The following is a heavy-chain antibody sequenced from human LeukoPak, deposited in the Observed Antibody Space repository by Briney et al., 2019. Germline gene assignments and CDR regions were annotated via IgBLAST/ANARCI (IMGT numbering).Heavy chain of an antibody. D-gene: IGHD6-19*01. J-gene: IGHJ4*02. CDR1: GGSFSGYY. CDR2: INHSGST. V-gene: IGHV4-34*01. Sequence: SETLSLTCAVYGGSFSGYYWSWIRQPPGKGLEWIGEINHSGSTNYNPSLKSRVTISVDTSKNQFSLKLSSVTAADTAVYYCARQYSSGWLDYWGQGTLVTVSS. CDR3: ARQYSSGWLDY.